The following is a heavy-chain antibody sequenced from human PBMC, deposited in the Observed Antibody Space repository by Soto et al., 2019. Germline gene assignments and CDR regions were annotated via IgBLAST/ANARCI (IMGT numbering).Heavy chain of an antibody. D-gene: IGHD3-10*01. Sequence: QVQLEQSGAEVKTPGSSVKVSCKASGGTLSDHGVAWLRQAPGQGLEWMGGTIPVFNTAKYAQKFQGRVTVTADKFTNIAYMELSSLRSADTAFYFCARGVYGSGNYYTGPSAFDSWGQGTMVIVSS. V-gene: IGHV1-69*06. CDR2: TIPVFNTA. CDR3: ARGVYGSGNYYTGPSAFDS. CDR1: GGTLSDHG. J-gene: IGHJ3*02.